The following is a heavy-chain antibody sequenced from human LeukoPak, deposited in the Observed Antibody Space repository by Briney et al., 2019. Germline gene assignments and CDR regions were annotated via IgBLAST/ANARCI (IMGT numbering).Heavy chain of an antibody. Sequence: SETLSLTCTVSGGSISSSSYYWGWIRQPPGKGLEWIGSIYYSGTTYYNPSLKNRVTISVDTSKNQSSLKLTSVTAADTAVYFCARHSTPKYTYGHNFDYWGQGTLVTVSS. V-gene: IGHV4-39*01. D-gene: IGHD5-18*01. CDR3: ARHSTPKYTYGHNFDY. CDR2: IYYSGTT. J-gene: IGHJ4*02. CDR1: GGSISSSSYY.